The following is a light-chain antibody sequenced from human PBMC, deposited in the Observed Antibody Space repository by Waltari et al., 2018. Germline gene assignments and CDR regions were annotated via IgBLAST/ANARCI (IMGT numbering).Light chain of an antibody. CDR1: RSNIGNNY. CDR2: DNN. V-gene: IGLV1-51*01. J-gene: IGLJ2*01. CDR3: GTWDSSLSAVV. Sequence: SVLTQPPSVSAAPGQRVTISCSGSRSNIGNNYVSWYQQVPGTAPKLLIYDNNKRPSGIPDRFSGSKSGTSATLGITGLQTGDEADYYCGTWDSSLSAVVFGGGTKLTVL.